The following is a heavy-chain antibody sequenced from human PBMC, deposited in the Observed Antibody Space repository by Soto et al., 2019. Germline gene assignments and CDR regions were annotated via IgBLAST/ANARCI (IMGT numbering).Heavy chain of an antibody. V-gene: IGHV3-74*03. D-gene: IGHD3-16*01. CDR3: AREVGRGSGSYYLDY. J-gene: IGHJ4*02. CDR2: INGDGTDT. Sequence: EVQLVESGGGLVQPGGSLSLSCAASGFTFSMYWMHWVRQAPGKGLLWVSRINGDGTDTTYADSVKGRFTISIDNAKNTVYLQMNVLRAEDTAVYYCAREVGRGSGSYYLDYWGQETLVTVSS. CDR1: GFTFSMYW.